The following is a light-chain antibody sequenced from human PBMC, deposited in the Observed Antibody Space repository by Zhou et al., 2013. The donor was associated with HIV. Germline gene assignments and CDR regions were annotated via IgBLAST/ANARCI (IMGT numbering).Light chain of an antibody. Sequence: DIVLTQSPATLSLSPGERGTLSCRASQNVFSNLAWYQQKPGQAPSLLIYDTSTRATGVPARFSGSGSGRDFTLTISGLQPEDFALYYCQQYDTWPSFGQGTKLQIK. CDR1: QNVFSN. CDR3: QQYDTWPS. CDR2: DTS. V-gene: IGKV3-11*02. J-gene: IGKJ2*01.